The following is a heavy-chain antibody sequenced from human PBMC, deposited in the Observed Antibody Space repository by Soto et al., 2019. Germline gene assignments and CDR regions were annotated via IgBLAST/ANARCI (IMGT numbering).Heavy chain of an antibody. CDR2: IIPIFGTA. CDR1: GGTFSSYA. CDR3: ARDLVRAAAGTLYYYYYGMDV. D-gene: IGHD6-13*01. V-gene: IGHV1-69*13. Sequence: SVKVSCKASGGTFSSYAISWVRQAPGQGLEWMGGIIPIFGTANYAQKFQGRVTITADESTSTAYMELSSLRSEDTAVYYRARDLVRAAAGTLYYYYYGMDVWGQGTTVTVSS. J-gene: IGHJ6*02.